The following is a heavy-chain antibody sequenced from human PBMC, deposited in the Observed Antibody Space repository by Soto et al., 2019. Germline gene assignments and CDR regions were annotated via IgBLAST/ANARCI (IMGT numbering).Heavy chain of an antibody. Sequence: GASVKVSCKASGGTFSSYAISWVRQAPGQGLEWMGGITPIFGTANYAQKFQGRVTITADESTSTAYMELSSLRSEDTAVYYCARGVGEPASYYYYGMDVWGQGTTVTVSS. CDR2: ITPIFGTA. CDR3: ARGVGEPASYYYYGMDV. D-gene: IGHD1-1*01. CDR1: GGTFSSYA. V-gene: IGHV1-69*13. J-gene: IGHJ6*02.